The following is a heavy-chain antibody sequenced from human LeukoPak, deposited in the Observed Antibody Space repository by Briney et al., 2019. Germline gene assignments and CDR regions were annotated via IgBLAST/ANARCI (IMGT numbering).Heavy chain of an antibody. CDR1: GFTFSNYW. CDR3: ARFRGGSSYYYYYGMDV. CDR2: IKQDGSVK. J-gene: IGHJ6*02. D-gene: IGHD6-13*01. V-gene: IGHV3-7*01. Sequence: GGSLRLSCEASGFTFSNYWMTWVRQAPGKGLEWVANIKQDGSVKYYADSVKGRFTISRDNSKNTLYLQMNSLRAEDTAVYYCARFRGGSSYYYYYGMDVWGQGTTVTVSS.